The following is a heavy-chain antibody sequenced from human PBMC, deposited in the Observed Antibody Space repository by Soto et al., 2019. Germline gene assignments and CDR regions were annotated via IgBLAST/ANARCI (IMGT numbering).Heavy chain of an antibody. J-gene: IGHJ6*02. CDR3: AKDPGRGFYYGMDV. D-gene: IGHD3-10*01. V-gene: IGHV3-9*01. CDR2: ISWNSGSI. Sequence: EVQLVESGGGLVQPGRSLRLSCAASGFTFDDYAMHWVRQAPGKGLEWVSGISWNSGSIGYADSVKGRFTISRDNAKKALYLQMNSLRAEDTALYYCAKDPGRGFYYGMDVWGQGTTVTVSS. CDR1: GFTFDDYA.